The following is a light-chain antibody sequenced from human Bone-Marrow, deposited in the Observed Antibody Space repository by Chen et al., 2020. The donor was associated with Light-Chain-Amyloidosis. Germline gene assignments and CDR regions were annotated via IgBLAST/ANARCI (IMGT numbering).Light chain of an antibody. CDR3: CSYADNYAVV. CDR2: DVS. J-gene: IGLJ3*02. CDR1: SSDVGGYDF. Sequence: QSALTQPRSVSGSLGQSVTISCTGTSSDVGGYDFFSWYQQYPVNGPKLMIFDVSRRPSGVPDRFSGSKSGNTASLTISGLQAEDEADYYCCSYADNYAVVFGGGTNLTVL. V-gene: IGLV2-11*01.